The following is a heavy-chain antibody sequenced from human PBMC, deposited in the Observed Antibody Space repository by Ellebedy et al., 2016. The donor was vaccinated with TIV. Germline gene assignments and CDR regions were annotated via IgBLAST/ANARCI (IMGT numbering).Heavy chain of an antibody. CDR2: IRYDGYDK. J-gene: IGHJ6*02. V-gene: IGHV3-30*02. Sequence: GESLKISCAASGFTFSSYGMYWVRQAPGKGLEWVSFIRYDGYDKYYADSVKGRCTVSRDNSKDTLYLHMNSLTDEDTAVYYCAKDRGGWTPVTGTNWRYFNGMDVWGQGTTLTVSS. CDR3: AKDRGGWTPVTGTNWRYFNGMDV. D-gene: IGHD6-19*01. CDR1: GFTFSSYG.